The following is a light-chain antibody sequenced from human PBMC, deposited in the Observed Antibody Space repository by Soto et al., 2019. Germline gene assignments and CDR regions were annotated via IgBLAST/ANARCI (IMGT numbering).Light chain of an antibody. CDR1: SSDVGAYKY. Sequence: QSVLTQPASVSGSPGQSITISCTGTSSDVGAYKYVSWYQQHPGKVPKLIIYGVSNRPSGVSNRFSGSKSGNTAFLTISGLQPADEADYYCSSFTGTTTLDVFGTGTKVTVL. V-gene: IGLV2-14*03. CDR2: GVS. CDR3: SSFTGTTTLDV. J-gene: IGLJ1*01.